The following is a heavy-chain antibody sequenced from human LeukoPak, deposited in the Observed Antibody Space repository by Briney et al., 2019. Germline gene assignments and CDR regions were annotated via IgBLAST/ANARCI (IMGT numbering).Heavy chain of an antibody. CDR3: SRDRAAAGTWEDY. D-gene: IGHD6-13*01. J-gene: IGHJ4*02. Sequence: GRSLRLSCAASGFTFSTYVVHWVRQAPGKGLEWVAVMSPDGSYKYYADSVKGRFTISRDNSKNTLYLQMNSLRAEDTAVYYCSRDRAAAGTWEDYWGQGTLVTVSS. V-gene: IGHV3-30*04. CDR2: MSPDGSYK. CDR1: GFTFSTYV.